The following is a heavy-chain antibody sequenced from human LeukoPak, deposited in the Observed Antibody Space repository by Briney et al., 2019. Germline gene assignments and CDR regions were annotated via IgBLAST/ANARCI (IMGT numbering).Heavy chain of an antibody. V-gene: IGHV4-30-2*01. D-gene: IGHD2-21*02. J-gene: IGHJ4*02. CDR2: IYHSGST. CDR1: GGSISSGGYY. CDR3: TRGDSVPFDY. Sequence: PSQTLSLTCTVSGGSISSGGYYWSWIRQPPGKSLEWIGYIYHSGSTYYNPSLKSRVTISVDRSKNQFSLKLSSVTAADTAVYYCTRGDSVPFDYWGQGTLVTVSS.